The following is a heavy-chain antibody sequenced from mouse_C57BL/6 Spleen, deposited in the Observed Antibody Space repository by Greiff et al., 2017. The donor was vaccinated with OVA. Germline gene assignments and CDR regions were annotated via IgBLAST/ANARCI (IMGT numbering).Heavy chain of an antibody. Sequence: VKLQQPGAELVRPGSSVKLSCKASGYTFTSYWMHWVKQRPIQGLEWIGNIDPSDSETHYNQKFKDKATLTVDKSSSTAYMQLSSLTSEDSAVYYCARHYDYDGFDYWGQGTTLTVSS. V-gene: IGHV1-52*01. CDR1: GYTFTSYW. CDR3: ARHYDYDGFDY. CDR2: IDPSDSET. D-gene: IGHD2-4*01. J-gene: IGHJ2*01.